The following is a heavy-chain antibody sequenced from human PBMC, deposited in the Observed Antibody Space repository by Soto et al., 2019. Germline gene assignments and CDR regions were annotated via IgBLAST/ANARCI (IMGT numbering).Heavy chain of an antibody. CDR3: PRGESLATIKTYFAY. J-gene: IGHJ4*02. Sequence: PSETLSLTCTVSGGSMSSYYWSWIRQSPGKGLEWIGYIYYSGSTNYNPSLKSRVAISLDTSKNQFSLMLSSVTAADTAVYYCPRGESLATIKTYFAYSGQGALVTVS. D-gene: IGHD5-12*01. CDR1: GGSMSSYY. CDR2: IYYSGST. V-gene: IGHV4-59*01.